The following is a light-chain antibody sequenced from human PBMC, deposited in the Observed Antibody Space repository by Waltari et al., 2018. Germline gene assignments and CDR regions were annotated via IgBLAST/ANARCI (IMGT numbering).Light chain of an antibody. J-gene: IGKJ2*01. CDR2: DAS. Sequence: EIVLTQSPATLSLSPGDRATLSCRASQSVSSYLAWYQQKPGQAPRLLIYDASNRATCIPARFSGSGSGTDFTLTISSLEPEDFAVYYCQQRSNWPPRYTFGQGTKLEIK. CDR1: QSVSSY. V-gene: IGKV3-11*01. CDR3: QQRSNWPPRYT.